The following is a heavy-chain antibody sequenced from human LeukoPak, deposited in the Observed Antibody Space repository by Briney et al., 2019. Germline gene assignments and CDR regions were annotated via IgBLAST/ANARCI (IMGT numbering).Heavy chain of an antibody. CDR3: ARGTVTTSPPYYYGMDV. V-gene: IGHV3-74*01. J-gene: IGHJ6*02. CDR2: INSDGSST. CDR1: GFTFSSYW. Sequence: GGSLRLSCAASGFTFSSYWMHWVRQAPGKGLVWVSRINSDGSSTSYADSVKGRFTISRDTSKNTLYLQMNSLRGEDTAIYYCARGTVTTSPPYYYGMDVWGQGTTVTVSS. D-gene: IGHD4-17*01.